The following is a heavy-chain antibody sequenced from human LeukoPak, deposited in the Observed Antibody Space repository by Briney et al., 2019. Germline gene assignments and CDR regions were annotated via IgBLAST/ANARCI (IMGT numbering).Heavy chain of an antibody. V-gene: IGHV4-4*07. CDR1: GGSISSYY. D-gene: IGHD5-12*01. CDR2: IYSSGSS. Sequence: NPSETLSLTCTVSGGSISSYYWSWLRQPAGKELEWLGRIYSSGSSSFNPSLKSRVTRSVATSKNQFSLKLSSVTAADTAVYYCARERAGSGYSGHDGGWFDPWGQGTLVTVSS. CDR3: ARERAGSGYSGHDGGWFDP. J-gene: IGHJ5*02.